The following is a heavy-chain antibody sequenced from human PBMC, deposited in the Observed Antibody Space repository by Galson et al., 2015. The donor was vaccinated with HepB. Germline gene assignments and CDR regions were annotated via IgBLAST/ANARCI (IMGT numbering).Heavy chain of an antibody. V-gene: IGHV1-69*04. J-gene: IGHJ6*02. CDR3: ARSPRSSYCGGDCYPIGMDV. CDR2: IIPILGIA. D-gene: IGHD2-21*02. Sequence: SVKVSCKASGGTFSSYAISWVRQAPGQGLEWMGRIIPILGIANYAQKFQGRVTITADKPTSTAYMELSSLRSEDTAVYYCARSPRSSYCGGDCYPIGMDVWGQGTTVTVSS. CDR1: GGTFSSYA.